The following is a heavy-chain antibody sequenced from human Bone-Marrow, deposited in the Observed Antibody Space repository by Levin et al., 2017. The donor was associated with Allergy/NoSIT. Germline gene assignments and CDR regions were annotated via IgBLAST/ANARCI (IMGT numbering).Heavy chain of an antibody. Sequence: SGGSLRLSCIASGFTFGNYWMHWARQAPGKGLVWVSRMDQDGTTRNYADFVKGRFTISRDNAKNTLYLHLNSLTPDDTGVYYCARLGDYRGFWGQGTLVTVSS. CDR2: MDQDGTTR. CDR3: ARLGDYRGF. D-gene: IGHD3-16*02. CDR1: GFTFGNYW. J-gene: IGHJ4*02. V-gene: IGHV3-74*01.